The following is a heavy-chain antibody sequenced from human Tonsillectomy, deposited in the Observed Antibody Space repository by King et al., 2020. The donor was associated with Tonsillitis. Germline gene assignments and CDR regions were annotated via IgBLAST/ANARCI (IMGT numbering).Heavy chain of an antibody. CDR2: ISSSDRTI. CDR3: AREGDQLLAGGREEYGLDV. J-gene: IGHJ6*02. D-gene: IGHD2-2*01. V-gene: IGHV3-11*01. CDR1: GFIFSDYY. Sequence: HVQLVESGGGLVKPGGSLRLSCAASGFIFSDYYMSWIRQAPGKGLEWISYISSSDRTIYYADSVKGRFTISRDNAKNSLYLQMNSLRAEDTAVYYCAREGDQLLAGGREEYGLDVWGQGTTVTVSS.